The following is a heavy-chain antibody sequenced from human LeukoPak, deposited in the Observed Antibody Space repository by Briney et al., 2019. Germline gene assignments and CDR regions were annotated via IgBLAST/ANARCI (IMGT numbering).Heavy chain of an antibody. CDR2: ISYDGSNK. Sequence: GGSLRLSCAASRFTFSSYGMHWVRQAPGNGLEWVALISYDGSNKYYTDSAKGRFTISRDNSKNTLYLQMDSLRAEDTAVYYCAKDRGYSYGYFDYWGQGTLVTVSS. D-gene: IGHD5-18*01. J-gene: IGHJ4*02. V-gene: IGHV3-30*18. CDR3: AKDRGYSYGYFDY. CDR1: RFTFSSYG.